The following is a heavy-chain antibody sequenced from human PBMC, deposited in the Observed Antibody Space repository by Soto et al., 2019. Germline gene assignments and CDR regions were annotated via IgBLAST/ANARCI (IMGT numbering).Heavy chain of an antibody. CDR3: TKREEWLAYFDY. J-gene: IGHJ4*02. CDR2: INNSGYSS. Sequence: EVQLLESGGGLVQPGGSLRLSCAASGFTFSSYAMSWVRQAPGKGLEWVATINNSGYSSFYAESVKGRFTISRDNSRNTVYLQMHNLRGEDTAIYYCTKREEWLAYFDYWGQGTLVTVYS. V-gene: IGHV3-23*01. CDR1: GFTFSSYA. D-gene: IGHD3-3*01.